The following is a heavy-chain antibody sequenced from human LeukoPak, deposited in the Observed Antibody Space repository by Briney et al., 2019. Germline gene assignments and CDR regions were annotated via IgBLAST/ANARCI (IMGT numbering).Heavy chain of an antibody. CDR3: ARDRYGDGFAHFDY. CDR1: GYTFTTYA. D-gene: IGHD5-24*01. CDR2: ITPSGGT. J-gene: IGHJ4*02. Sequence: GASVKVSCKASGYTFTTYAMHWVRQAPGQGLEWMGWITPSGGTNNPQKFQGRVAITRDTSITTAYMDLSRLTSDDTAVYYCARDRYGDGFAHFDYWGQGALVTVSS. V-gene: IGHV1-2*02.